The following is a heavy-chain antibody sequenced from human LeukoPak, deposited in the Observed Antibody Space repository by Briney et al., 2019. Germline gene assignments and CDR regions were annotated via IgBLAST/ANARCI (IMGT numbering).Heavy chain of an antibody. V-gene: IGHV3-21*01. CDR1: GFTFSSYS. CDR3: AREGPDDYGDSTPNY. Sequence: GGSLRISCAASGFTFSSYSMNWVRQAPGKGLEWVSSISSSSSYIYYADSVKGRFTISRDNAKNSLYLQMNSLRAEDTAVYYCAREGPDDYGDSTPNYWGQGTLVTVSS. D-gene: IGHD4-17*01. CDR2: ISSSSSYI. J-gene: IGHJ4*02.